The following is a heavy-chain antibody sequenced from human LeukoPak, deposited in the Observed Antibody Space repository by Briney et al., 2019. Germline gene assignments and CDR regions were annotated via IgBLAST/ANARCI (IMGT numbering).Heavy chain of an antibody. CDR3: AREGSIAARRYYYYYMDV. J-gene: IGHJ6*03. Sequence: ASVKVSCKASGYTFTSYDINWVRQATGQGLEWMGWMNPNSGNTGYAQKFQGRVTMTRNTSISKAYMELSSLRSEDTAVYYCAREGSIAARRYYYYYMDVWGKGTTVTVSS. CDR1: GYTFTSYD. V-gene: IGHV1-8*01. D-gene: IGHD6-6*01. CDR2: MNPNSGNT.